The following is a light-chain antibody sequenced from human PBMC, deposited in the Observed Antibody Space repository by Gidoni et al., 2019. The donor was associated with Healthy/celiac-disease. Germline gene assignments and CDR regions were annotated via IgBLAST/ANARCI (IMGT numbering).Light chain of an antibody. CDR1: QSLLHSNGYNY. Sequence: DIVMTQSPLSLPVTPGEPASISCRSSQSLLHSNGYNYLDWYLQKPGQSPQLLIYLGSNRASGVPDRFSGSGSGTDFTLKISRMEAEDVGVYYCMQARQTPQTFGGGTKVEIK. V-gene: IGKV2-28*01. J-gene: IGKJ4*01. CDR3: MQARQTPQT. CDR2: LGS.